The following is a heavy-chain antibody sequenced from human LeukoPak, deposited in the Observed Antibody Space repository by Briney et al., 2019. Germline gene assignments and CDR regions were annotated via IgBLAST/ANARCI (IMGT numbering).Heavy chain of an antibody. Sequence: GASVKVSCKASGYTFTSYYMHWVRQAPGQGLEWMGIINPSGGSTSYAQKFQGRVTMTRDTSTSTVYMELSSLRSEDTAVYYCARDVSFTVTTGGHFDYWGQGTLVTVSS. V-gene: IGHV1-46*01. J-gene: IGHJ4*02. CDR1: GYTFTSYY. CDR2: INPSGGST. D-gene: IGHD4-17*01. CDR3: ARDVSFTVTTGGHFDY.